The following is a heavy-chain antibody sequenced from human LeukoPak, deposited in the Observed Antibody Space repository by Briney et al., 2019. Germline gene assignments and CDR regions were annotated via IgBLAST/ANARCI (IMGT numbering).Heavy chain of an antibody. V-gene: IGHV4-59*01. CDR3: ARYHCSGTSCLNFDY. J-gene: IGHJ4*02. Sequence: SETLSLTCTVSGGSISSYYWSWIRQPPGKGLEWIGYIYYSGSTKYNPSLNSRVTISVDTSKNQFSLKLSSVTAADTAVYYCARYHCSGTSCLNFDYWGQGTLVTVSS. D-gene: IGHD2-2*01. CDR2: IYYSGST. CDR1: GGSISSYY.